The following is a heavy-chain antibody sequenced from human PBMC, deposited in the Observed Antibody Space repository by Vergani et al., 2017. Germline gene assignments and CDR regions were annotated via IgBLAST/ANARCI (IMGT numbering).Heavy chain of an antibody. D-gene: IGHD6-13*01. J-gene: IGHJ6*02. CDR3: ARTGYSSSWYGYYYYYGMDV. Sequence: QVQLQQWGAGLLKPSETLSLTCAVYGGSFSGYYWSWIRQPPGKGLEWIGEINHSGSTNYNPSLKSRVTISVDTSKNQFSLKLSSVTAADTAVYYCARTGYSSSWYGYYYYYGMDVWGQGTTVTVSS. CDR2: INHSGST. CDR1: GGSFSGYY. V-gene: IGHV4-34*01.